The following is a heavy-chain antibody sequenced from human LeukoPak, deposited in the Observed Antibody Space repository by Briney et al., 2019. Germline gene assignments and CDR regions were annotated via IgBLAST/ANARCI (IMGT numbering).Heavy chain of an antibody. Sequence: SETLSLTCTVSGGSTSSGDYYWSWIRQPPGKGLEWIGYIYYSGSTYYNPSLKSRVTISVDTSKNQFSLKLSSVTAADTAVYYCARTRYSGSYYVGIDFDYWGQGTLVTVSS. CDR1: GGSTSSGDYY. J-gene: IGHJ4*02. V-gene: IGHV4-30-4*08. CDR2: IYYSGST. D-gene: IGHD1-26*01. CDR3: ARTRYSGSYYVGIDFDY.